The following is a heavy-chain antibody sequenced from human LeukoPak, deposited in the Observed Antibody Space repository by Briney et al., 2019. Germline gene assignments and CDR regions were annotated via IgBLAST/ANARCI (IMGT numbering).Heavy chain of an antibody. CDR2: ISGGPGGT. D-gene: IGHD3-22*01. Sequence: GGSLRLSCAVSGITLSNYGMSWVRQAPGKGLERVAGISGGPGGTTYADSVKGRFTISRDNNKNTLFLQMNSLRAEDTAVYFCAKRGVVIRVILVGFYKEAYYFDSWGQGALVTVSS. CDR1: GITLSNYG. CDR3: AKRGVVIRVILVGFYKEAYYFDS. V-gene: IGHV3-23*01. J-gene: IGHJ4*02.